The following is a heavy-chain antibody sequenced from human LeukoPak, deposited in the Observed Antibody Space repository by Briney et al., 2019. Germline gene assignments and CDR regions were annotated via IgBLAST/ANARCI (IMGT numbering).Heavy chain of an antibody. V-gene: IGHV3-30*18. J-gene: IGHJ4*02. Sequence: GGSLRLSCAASGFSFISYGMHWVRQAPGKGLGWGGVISDDGRSKDYADSVKGRFTISRDNSKDTLYLQMNSLRAEDTAVYYCAKRPSDYGDYVSYFDYWGQGTLVTVSS. CDR3: AKRPSDYGDYVSYFDY. D-gene: IGHD4-17*01. CDR2: ISDDGRSK. CDR1: GFSFISYG.